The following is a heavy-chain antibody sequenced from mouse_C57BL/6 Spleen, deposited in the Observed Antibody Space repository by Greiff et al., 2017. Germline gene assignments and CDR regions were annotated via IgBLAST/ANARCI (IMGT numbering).Heavy chain of an antibody. CDR3: ARAYSNSYFDY. J-gene: IGHJ2*01. Sequence: EVQVVESGPGLVKPSQSLSLTCSVTGYSITSGYYWNWIRQFPGNKLEWMGYISYDGSNNYNPSLKNRISITRDTSKNQFFLKLNSVTTEDTATYYCARAYSNSYFDYWGQGTTLTVSS. CDR1: GYSITSGYY. V-gene: IGHV3-6*01. CDR2: ISYDGSN. D-gene: IGHD2-5*01.